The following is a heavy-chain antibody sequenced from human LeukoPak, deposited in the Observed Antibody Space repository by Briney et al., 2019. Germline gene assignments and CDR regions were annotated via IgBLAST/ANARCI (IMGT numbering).Heavy chain of an antibody. Sequence: GGSLRLSCAASGFTFSSYAMHWVRQAPGQGLEWMGWINPNSGGTNYAQKFQGRVTMTRDTSISTAYMELSRLRSDDTAVYYCARDREAARYCSSTSCYHFGYWGQGTLVTVSS. CDR3: ARDREAARYCSSTSCYHFGY. CDR2: INPNSGGT. D-gene: IGHD2-2*01. V-gene: IGHV1-2*02. CDR1: GFTFSSYA. J-gene: IGHJ4*02.